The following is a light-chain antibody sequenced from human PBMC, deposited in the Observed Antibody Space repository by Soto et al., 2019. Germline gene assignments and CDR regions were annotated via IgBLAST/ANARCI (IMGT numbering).Light chain of an antibody. CDR2: GAS. J-gene: IGKJ1*01. Sequence: EMVLTQSPGTLSLSPGERATLSCRASQSVSSSYLAWYQQKPGQAPRLLIYGASSRATGIPDRFSGSGSGTAVTLSTSRREPEDFAVYYCQYYGSSPAFGQGTKVEIK. CDR3: QYYGSSPA. V-gene: IGKV3-20*01. CDR1: QSVSSSY.